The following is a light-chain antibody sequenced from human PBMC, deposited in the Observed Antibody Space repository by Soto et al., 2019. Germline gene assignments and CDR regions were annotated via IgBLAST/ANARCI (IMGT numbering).Light chain of an antibody. V-gene: IGKV3-20*01. CDR1: QIVSSTY. Sequence: EIVLTQSPATLSLSPGERATLSCRASQIVSSTYLAWYQQKPGQAPRLLIYGASSRATGFPDRFSGSGSGTDFTLTISRLEPEDFAVYYCQQYGSLITFGQGTRLEIK. J-gene: IGKJ5*01. CDR2: GAS. CDR3: QQYGSLIT.